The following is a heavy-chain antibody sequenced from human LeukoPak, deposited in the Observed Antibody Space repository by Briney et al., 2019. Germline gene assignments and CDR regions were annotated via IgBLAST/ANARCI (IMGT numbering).Heavy chain of an antibody. V-gene: IGHV3-66*01. CDR3: ARSRYYYDSSGYPRWGAFDI. D-gene: IGHD3-22*01. Sequence: GGSLRLSCAATGLSVSSNFMSWVRQAPGKGLEWVSVIYSGGSTYYADSVKGRFTISRDNSKNTLYLQMNSLRAEDTAVYYCARSRYYYDSSGYPRWGAFDIWGQGTMVTVSS. CDR2: IYSGGST. J-gene: IGHJ3*02. CDR1: GLSVSSNF.